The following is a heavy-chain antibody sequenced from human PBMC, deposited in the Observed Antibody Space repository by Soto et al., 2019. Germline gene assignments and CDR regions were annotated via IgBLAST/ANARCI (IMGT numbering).Heavy chain of an antibody. Sequence: ASETLSLTCSFPGDSVTSHYLTWIRQSPEKGLEWIGYMHYTGFSHYNPSLKSRLTISVDTPKNQFSLKLTSVTAADTAVYYCARGVATIGPWGQGTLVTVSS. J-gene: IGHJ5*02. V-gene: IGHV4-59*02. CDR2: MHYTGFS. D-gene: IGHD5-12*01. CDR3: ARGVATIGP. CDR1: GDSVTSHY.